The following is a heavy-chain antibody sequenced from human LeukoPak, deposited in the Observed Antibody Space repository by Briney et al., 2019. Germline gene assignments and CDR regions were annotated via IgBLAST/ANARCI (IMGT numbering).Heavy chain of an antibody. CDR1: GFTFSSYS. D-gene: IGHD6-6*01. CDR3: ARDEEYSSSPATDV. CDR2: ISSSSSYI. V-gene: IGHV3-21*01. Sequence: PGGSLRLSCAASGFTFSSYSMNWVRQAPGKGLEWVSSISSSSSYIYYADSVRGRFTISRDNAKNSLYLQMNSLRAEDTAVYYCARDEEYSSSPATDVWGKGTTVTVSS. J-gene: IGHJ6*04.